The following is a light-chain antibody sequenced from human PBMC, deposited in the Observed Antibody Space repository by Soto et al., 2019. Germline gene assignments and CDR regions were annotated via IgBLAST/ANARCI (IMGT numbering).Light chain of an antibody. CDR3: QQYDNWPWT. V-gene: IGKV3-15*01. Sequence: EIVMTQSPATLSVSPGGRATLSCRASQTISGTLAWYRQKPGQAPRLLIHGASTRAPGFPARFSGSGSGTDFPLTISSLQSEDCAVYYCQQYDNWPWTFGQGTKVEIK. J-gene: IGKJ1*01. CDR1: QTISGT. CDR2: GAS.